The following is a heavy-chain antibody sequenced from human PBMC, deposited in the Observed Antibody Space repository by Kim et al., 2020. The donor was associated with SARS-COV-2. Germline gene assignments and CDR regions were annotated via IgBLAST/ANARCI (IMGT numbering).Heavy chain of an antibody. CDR3: ATGERYSGSSRFDY. D-gene: IGHD1-26*01. Sequence: ASVKVSCKASGYTFTSYAMNWVRQAPGQGLEWMGWINTNTGNPTYAQGFTGRFVFSLDTSVSTAYLQISSLKAEDTAVYYCATGERYSGSSRFDYWGQGTLVTVSS. J-gene: IGHJ4*02. CDR2: INTNTGNP. V-gene: IGHV7-4-1*02. CDR1: GYTFTSYA.